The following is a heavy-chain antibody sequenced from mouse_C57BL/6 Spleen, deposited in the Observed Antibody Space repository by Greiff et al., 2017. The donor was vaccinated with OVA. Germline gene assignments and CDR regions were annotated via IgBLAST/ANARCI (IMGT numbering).Heavy chain of an antibody. J-gene: IGHJ2*01. CDR3: ARITTRGYFDY. CDR1: GYSITSGYY. V-gene: IGHV3-6*01. D-gene: IGHD1-1*01. CDR2: ISYDGSN. Sequence: VQLKESGPGLVKPSQSLSLTCSVTGYSITSGYYWNWIRQFPGNKLEWMGYISYDGSNNYNPSLKNRISITRDTSKNQFFLKLNSVTTEDTATYYCARITTRGYFDYWGQGTTLTVSS.